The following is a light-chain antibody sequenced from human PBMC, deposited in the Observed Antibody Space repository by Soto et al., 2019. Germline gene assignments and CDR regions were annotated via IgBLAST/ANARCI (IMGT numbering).Light chain of an antibody. Sequence: DIQMTQSPSTLSASVGDRVTITCRASQSISSWLAWYQQKPGKAPKVLIYHASSLETGVPSRFSGSGSGTDFTLTIDSLQPDDFATYLCQQFNYYPYTFGQGTKVDIK. V-gene: IGKV1-5*01. CDR2: HAS. J-gene: IGKJ2*01. CDR3: QQFNYYPYT. CDR1: QSISSW.